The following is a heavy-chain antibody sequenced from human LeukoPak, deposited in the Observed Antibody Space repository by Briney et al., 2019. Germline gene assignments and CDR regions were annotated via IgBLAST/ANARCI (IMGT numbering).Heavy chain of an antibody. J-gene: IGHJ4*02. Sequence: SETLSLTCAVYGGSFSGYYWSWIRQPPGKGLEWIGEINHSGSTNYNPSLKSRVTISVDTSKNQFSLKLSSVTAADTAVYYCATRSRGPYGSGSSWGQGTLVTVPS. CDR2: INHSGST. CDR3: ATRSRGPYGSGSS. D-gene: IGHD3-10*01. V-gene: IGHV4-34*01. CDR1: GGSFSGYY.